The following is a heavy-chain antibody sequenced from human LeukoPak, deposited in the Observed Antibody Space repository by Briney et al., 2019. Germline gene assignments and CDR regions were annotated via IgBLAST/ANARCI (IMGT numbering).Heavy chain of an antibody. Sequence: SETLSLTCTVSVGSISSDSYYWSWIRQPAGKGLEWIGRIYISGSTDYNAYLQSRVIISLDTSKNQFSLKLTSVTAADTAVYYCARDGGAAGPEDYWGQGTLVTVSS. V-gene: IGHV4-61*02. CDR3: ARDGGAAGPEDY. D-gene: IGHD3-16*01. CDR2: IYISGST. CDR1: VGSISSDSYY. J-gene: IGHJ4*02.